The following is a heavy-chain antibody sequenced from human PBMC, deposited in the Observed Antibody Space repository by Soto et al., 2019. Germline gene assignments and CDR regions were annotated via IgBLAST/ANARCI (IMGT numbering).Heavy chain of an antibody. J-gene: IGHJ4*02. D-gene: IGHD4-17*01. V-gene: IGHV3-23*01. Sequence: EVQLLESGGGLVQPGGSLRLSCAASGFTFSAYAMSWVRQAPGKGLELVSGSSGSDGSTHYADSVKGRFTISRSNSRNTMYLQMNNWRVEDTAVYDGANRVGERVTTLFDNWGQGTLVTVSA. CDR2: SSGSDGST. CDR3: ANRVGERVTTLFDN. CDR1: GFTFSAYA.